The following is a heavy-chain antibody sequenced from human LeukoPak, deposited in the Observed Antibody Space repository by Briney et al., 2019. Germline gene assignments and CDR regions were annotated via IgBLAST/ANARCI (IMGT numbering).Heavy chain of an antibody. CDR2: IYYSGST. Sequence: SETLSLTCTVSGGSISSSSYYWGWIRQPPGKGLEWIGSIYYSGSTYYNPSLKSRVTISVDTSKNQFSLKLSSVTAADTAVYYCARDMAGDTSSFDYWGQGTLVTVSS. CDR1: GGSISSSSYY. J-gene: IGHJ4*02. V-gene: IGHV4-39*07. CDR3: ARDMAGDTSSFDY. D-gene: IGHD2-2*01.